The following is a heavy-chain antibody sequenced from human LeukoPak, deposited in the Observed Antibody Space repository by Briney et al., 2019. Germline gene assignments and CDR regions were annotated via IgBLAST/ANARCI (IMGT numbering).Heavy chain of an antibody. Sequence: ASVKVSCKASGYTFTSYYMHWVRQAPGQGLEWMGIINPSGGSTSYAQKFQGRVTMTRDTSTSTDYMELSSLRSEDTAVYYRALVGATKTYYFDYWGQGTLVTVSS. CDR3: ALVGATKTYYFDY. CDR1: GYTFTSYY. V-gene: IGHV1-46*01. CDR2: INPSGGST. J-gene: IGHJ4*02. D-gene: IGHD1-26*01.